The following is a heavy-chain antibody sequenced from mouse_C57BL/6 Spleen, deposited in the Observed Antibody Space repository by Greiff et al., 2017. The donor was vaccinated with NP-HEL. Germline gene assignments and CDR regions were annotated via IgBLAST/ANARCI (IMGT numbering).Heavy chain of an antibody. CDR1: GFSLTSYG. CDR2: IWGVGST. Sequence: VKLVESGPGLVAPSQSLSITCTVSGFSLTSYGVDWVRQSPGKGLEWLGVIWGVGSTNYNSALKSRLSISKDNSKSQVFLKMNSLQTDDTAMYYCASGNYGFAYWGQGTLVTVSA. CDR3: ASGNYGFAY. V-gene: IGHV2-6*01. J-gene: IGHJ3*01. D-gene: IGHD2-1*01.